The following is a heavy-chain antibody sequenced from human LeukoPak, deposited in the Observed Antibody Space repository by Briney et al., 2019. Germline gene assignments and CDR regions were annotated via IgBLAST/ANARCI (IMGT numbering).Heavy chain of an antibody. V-gene: IGHV3-23*01. CDR2: ISTSGGYT. J-gene: IGHJ4*02. D-gene: IGHD5-24*01. CDR1: GFNFNSYD. CDR3: AKKPATIKFPFDN. Sequence: GGALRLSCVGSGFNFNSYDMGWVRQTPGKGLEWVSAISTSGGYTEDADSVKGRFTISRDNSQNTLFLQMNSLRAEDTAVYYCAKKPATIKFPFDNWGQGTLVTVSP.